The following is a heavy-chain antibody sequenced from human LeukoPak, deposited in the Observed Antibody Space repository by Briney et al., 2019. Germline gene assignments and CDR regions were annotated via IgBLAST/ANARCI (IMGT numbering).Heavy chain of an antibody. J-gene: IGHJ4*02. CDR1: GFTFSSYE. D-gene: IGHD6-19*01. Sequence: PGGSLRLSCAASGFTFSSYEMNWVRQAPGKGLEWVSYISSSGSTIYYADSVKGRFTISRDNAKNSLNLQMNSPRAEDTAVYYCARVKGSGCYEVDYWGQGTLVTVSS. V-gene: IGHV3-48*03. CDR3: ARVKGSGCYEVDY. CDR2: ISSSGSTI.